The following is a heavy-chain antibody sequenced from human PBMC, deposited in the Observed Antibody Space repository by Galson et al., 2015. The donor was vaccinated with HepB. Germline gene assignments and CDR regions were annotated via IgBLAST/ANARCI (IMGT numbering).Heavy chain of an antibody. CDR2: ISYDGSNK. CDR3: ARDLSRHCSSTSCRENRKSRIAAAGGWAGGGFDY. D-gene: IGHD2-2*01. Sequence: SLRLSCAASGFTFSSYAMHWVRQAPGKGLEWVAVISYDGSNKYYADSVKGRFTISRDNSKNTLYLQMNSLRAEDTAVYYCARDLSRHCSSTSCRENRKSRIAAAGGWAGGGFDYWGQGTLVTVSS. J-gene: IGHJ4*02. V-gene: IGHV3-30-3*01. CDR1: GFTFSSYA.